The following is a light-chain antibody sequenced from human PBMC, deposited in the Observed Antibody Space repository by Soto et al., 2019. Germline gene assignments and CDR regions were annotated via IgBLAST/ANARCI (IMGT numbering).Light chain of an antibody. J-gene: IGKJ1*01. CDR2: GAS. V-gene: IGKV3-15*01. CDR3: QQYNDWPPT. Sequence: EIVMTQSPATLSVSPGERATLSCRASQSVSSNLAWYQQNPGRAPRLLIYGASTRATGMPARFSGSGSGTEFTLTISSLQSEDFAVYYCQQYNDWPPTFGQGTKVDIK. CDR1: QSVSSN.